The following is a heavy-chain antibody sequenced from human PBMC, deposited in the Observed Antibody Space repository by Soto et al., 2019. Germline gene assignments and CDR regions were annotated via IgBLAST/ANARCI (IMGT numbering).Heavy chain of an antibody. CDR3: ARVYSIRWYCSGGSCHGLFDY. J-gene: IGHJ4*02. D-gene: IGHD2-15*01. CDR1: GFTFSSYS. CDR2: ISSSSSYI. V-gene: IGHV3-21*01. Sequence: GGSLRLSCAASGFTFSSYSMNWVRQAPGKGLEWVSSISSSSSYIYYADSVKGRFTISRDNAKNSLYLQMNSLRAEDTAVYYCARVYSIRWYCSGGSCHGLFDYWGQGTLVTVSS.